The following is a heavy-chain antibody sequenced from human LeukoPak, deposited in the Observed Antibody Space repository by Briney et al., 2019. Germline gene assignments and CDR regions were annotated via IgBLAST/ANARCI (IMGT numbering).Heavy chain of an antibody. CDR2: INPRGGST. J-gene: IGHJ4*02. CDR1: GYTFTSYY. Sequence: GASVKVPCKASGYTFTSYYMHWVRQAPGQGPEWMGIINPRGGSTDYAQKFQGRVTMTSDTSTSTVYMELNSLRSEDTAVYFCARVGITAATADYWGQGTLVTVSS. CDR3: ARVGITAATADY. D-gene: IGHD6-25*01. V-gene: IGHV1-46*01.